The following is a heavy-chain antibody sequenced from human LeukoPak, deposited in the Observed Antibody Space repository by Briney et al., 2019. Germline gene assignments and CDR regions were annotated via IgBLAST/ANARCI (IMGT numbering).Heavy chain of an antibody. Sequence: GASVKVSCKTSGYIFTGYYMHWVRQVPGQGLEWMGWINPNSGETKYAQKFQGRITMTRDTSISTAYMELSRLRSDETAVYCCGTLLSNAAFDFWGQGTLVTVSS. CDR2: INPNSGET. CDR3: GTLLSNAAFDF. J-gene: IGHJ4*02. D-gene: IGHD6-25*01. V-gene: IGHV1-2*02. CDR1: GYIFTGYY.